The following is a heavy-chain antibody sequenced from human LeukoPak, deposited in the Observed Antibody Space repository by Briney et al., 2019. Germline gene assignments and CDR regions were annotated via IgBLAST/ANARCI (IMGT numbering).Heavy chain of an antibody. J-gene: IGHJ4*02. Sequence: PGGSLRLSCAGSGFTFSSHMMNWVRQAPGKGLECVSSISGSQTYIYYADSVKGRFTISRDNGKNSLFLQMDSLRAEDTAVYYCARGAEATSSFFDYWGQGIPVTVSS. CDR3: ARGAEATSSFFDY. D-gene: IGHD1-26*01. V-gene: IGHV3-21*06. CDR2: ISGSQTYI. CDR1: GFTFSSHM.